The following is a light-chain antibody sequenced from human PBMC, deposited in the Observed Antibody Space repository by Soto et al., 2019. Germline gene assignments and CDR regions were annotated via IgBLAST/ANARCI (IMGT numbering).Light chain of an antibody. Sequence: QSALTQPASVSGSPGQSITISCTGTSSDVGSYNYVSWYQQHPGKAPKLMIYEVSDRPSGISSRFSGSKSGNTASLTISGLQTEDEADYYCSSYSSINTLVFGTGTKLTVL. J-gene: IGLJ1*01. V-gene: IGLV2-14*01. CDR2: EVS. CDR3: SSYSSINTLV. CDR1: SSDVGSYNY.